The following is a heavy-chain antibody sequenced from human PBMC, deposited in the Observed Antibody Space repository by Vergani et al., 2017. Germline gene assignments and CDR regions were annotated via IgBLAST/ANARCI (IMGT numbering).Heavy chain of an antibody. CDR2: IRSKNDGGTA. D-gene: IGHD2-2*02. Sequence: EVQVVESGGGLIKPGGSLRLSCVVSGITFKNAWINWVRQAPGKGLEWIGRIRSKNDGGTADYAAPLKGRFTISRDDSKDSAFLLVNNLKTEDTAVYFCYTHYHAYWGQGALVTVSS. CDR3: YTHYHAY. V-gene: IGHV3-15*01. J-gene: IGHJ4*02. CDR1: GITFKNAW.